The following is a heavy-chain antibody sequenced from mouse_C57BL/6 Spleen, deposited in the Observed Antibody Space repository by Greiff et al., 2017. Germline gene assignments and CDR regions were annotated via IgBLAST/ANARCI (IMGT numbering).Heavy chain of an antibody. Sequence: EVQRVESGPGLVKPSQSLSLTCSVTGYYITSGYYWNWIRQFPGNKLEWMGYISYDGSNNYNPSLQNRISITRNTSKNQFFLKLNSVTTVDTATYYCARERDHYFDYWGQGTTLTVSS. CDR1: GYYITSGYY. V-gene: IGHV3-6*01. D-gene: IGHD3-3*01. J-gene: IGHJ2*01. CDR2: ISYDGSN. CDR3: ARERDHYFDY.